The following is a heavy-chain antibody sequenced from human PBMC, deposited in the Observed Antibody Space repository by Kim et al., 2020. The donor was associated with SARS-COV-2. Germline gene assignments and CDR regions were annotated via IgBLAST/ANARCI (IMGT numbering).Heavy chain of an antibody. CDR2: IHHSGST. Sequence: SETLSLTCAVYGGSFSGYYWSWIRQPPGKGLEWIGEIHHSGSTNYNPTLKSRVTISVDTSKNQFSLKLSSVTAADTAVYYCARTNPTSDIVLVVYTIRRRNWFDPWGQGTLVTISS. CDR1: GGSFSGYY. J-gene: IGHJ5*02. D-gene: IGHD2-8*02. V-gene: IGHV4-34*01. CDR3: ARTNPTSDIVLVVYTIRRRNWFDP.